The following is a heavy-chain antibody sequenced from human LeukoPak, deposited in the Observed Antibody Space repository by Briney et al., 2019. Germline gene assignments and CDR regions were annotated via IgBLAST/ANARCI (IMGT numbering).Heavy chain of an antibody. V-gene: IGHV3-23*01. CDR2: ISRSGANI. D-gene: IGHD6-6*01. CDR1: ALTFSSQA. J-gene: IGHJ1*01. CDR3: AKDDRAARRSLGYFQH. Sequence: PGGSLRLSCAASALTFSSQAMSWVRQAPGRGLEWVSSISRSGANIDYTDSVKGRFTISRDNSKNTLYLQMNSLRAEDTAVYYCAKDDRAARRSLGYFQHWGQGTLVTVSS.